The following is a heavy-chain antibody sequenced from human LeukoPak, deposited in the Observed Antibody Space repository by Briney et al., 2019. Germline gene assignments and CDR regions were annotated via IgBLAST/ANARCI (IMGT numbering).Heavy chain of an antibody. V-gene: IGHV1-18*01. J-gene: IGHJ3*02. D-gene: IGHD2-2*01. CDR3: ARDRAYCSSTSCRRGDAFDI. CDR1: GYTFTSYG. CDR2: ISAYNGNT. Sequence: GASVKVSCKASGYTFTSYGISWVRQAPGQGLEWMGWISAYNGNTNYAQKLQGRVTMTTDTSTSTAYMELRSLRSDDTAVYYCARDRAYCSSTSCRRGDAFDIWGQGTMVTVSS.